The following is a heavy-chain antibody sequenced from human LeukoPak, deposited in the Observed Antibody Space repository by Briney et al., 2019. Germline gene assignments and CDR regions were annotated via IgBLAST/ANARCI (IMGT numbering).Heavy chain of an antibody. D-gene: IGHD7-27*01. CDR3: ARFSPRAMGNYLDF. V-gene: IGHV4-61*02. J-gene: IGHJ4*02. CDR1: GGLISSGSYY. CDR2: IYSSGST. Sequence: SQTLSLTCTVSGGLISSGSYYWSWIRQPAGKGLEWIGRIYSSGSTNYNPALRSRLTISVGTSKNQFSLKLSSVTAADTAVYYCARFSPRAMGNYLDFWGQGTLVTVSS.